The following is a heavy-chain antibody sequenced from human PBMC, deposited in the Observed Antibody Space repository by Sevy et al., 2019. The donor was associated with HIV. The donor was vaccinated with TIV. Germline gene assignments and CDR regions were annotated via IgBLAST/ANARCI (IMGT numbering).Heavy chain of an antibody. J-gene: IGHJ3*02. D-gene: IGHD3-22*01. V-gene: IGHV1-24*01. CDR2: FDPENGET. Sequence: ASVKVSCKVSGYTLTELSMHWVRQAPGKGLEWMEGFDPENGETIYAQKFQGRVTMTAHTSTDTAYMELSSLRSEDTAVYYCATSYYYDGSCYDRAFDIWGQGTMVTVSS. CDR1: GYTLTELS. CDR3: ATSYYYDGSCYDRAFDI.